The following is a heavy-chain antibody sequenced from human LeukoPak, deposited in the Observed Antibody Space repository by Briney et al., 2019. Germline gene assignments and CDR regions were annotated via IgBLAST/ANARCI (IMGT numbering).Heavy chain of an antibody. J-gene: IGHJ5*02. Sequence: TSETLSLTCAVSGGSISSSNWWSWVRQPPGKGLEWIGEIYHSGSTNYNPSLKSRVTISVDKSKNQFSLKLSSVTAADTAVYYCARGRRITIFGVVNKAGPPFDPWGQGTLVTVSS. CDR2: IYHSGST. D-gene: IGHD3-3*01. V-gene: IGHV4-4*02. CDR1: GGSISSSNW. CDR3: ARGRRITIFGVVNKAGPPFDP.